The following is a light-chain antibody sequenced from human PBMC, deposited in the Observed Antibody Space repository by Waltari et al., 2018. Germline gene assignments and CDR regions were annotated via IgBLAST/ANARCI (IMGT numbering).Light chain of an antibody. Sequence: EIVMTQSPATLSVSPVERATPSCRASQGVRRNLAWDQQKPGQAPRPLIYCASTRATGIPARLRGSGSGTEFTLTISSLQSEDFAVYYCQQYNNWPPLTFGGGTKVEIK. CDR2: CAS. CDR3: QQYNNWPPLT. V-gene: IGKV3D-15*01. J-gene: IGKJ4*01. CDR1: QGVRRN.